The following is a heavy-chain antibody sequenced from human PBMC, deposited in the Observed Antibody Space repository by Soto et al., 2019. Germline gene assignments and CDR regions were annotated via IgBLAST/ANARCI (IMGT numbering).Heavy chain of an antibody. CDR3: ARDLARAQCSSTSCRQKYNWFDP. D-gene: IGHD2-2*01. CDR1: GFTFSSYA. J-gene: IGHJ5*02. V-gene: IGHV3-30-3*01. Sequence: GGSLRLSCAASGFTFSSYAMHWVRQAPGKGLEWVAVISYDGSNKYYADSVKGRFTISRDNSKNTLYLQMNSLRAEDTAVYYCARDLARAQCSSTSCRQKYNWFDPWGQGTLVTVSS. CDR2: ISYDGSNK.